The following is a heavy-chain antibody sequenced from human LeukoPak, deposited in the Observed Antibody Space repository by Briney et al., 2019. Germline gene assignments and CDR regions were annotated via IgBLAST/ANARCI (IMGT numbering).Heavy chain of an antibody. CDR2: ISYDGSNK. Sequence: GGSLRLSCAASGFAFSTYAMHWVRQAPGKGLEWVAVISYDGSNKYYADSVRGRFTISRDNSKNTVYMQMNSLRAEDTAVYYCAKVGVPAAPPYYYYYMDVWGKGTTVTVSS. CDR3: AKVGVPAAPPYYYYYMDV. D-gene: IGHD2-2*01. J-gene: IGHJ6*03. V-gene: IGHV3-30-3*01. CDR1: GFAFSTYA.